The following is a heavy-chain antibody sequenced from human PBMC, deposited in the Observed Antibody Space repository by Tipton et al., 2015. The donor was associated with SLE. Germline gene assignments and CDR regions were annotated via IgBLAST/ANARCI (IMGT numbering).Heavy chain of an antibody. V-gene: IGHV3-30*02. CDR3: AKSRGYDYIWGKYYFDY. CDR1: GFTFSSYG. Sequence: SLRLSCAASGFTFSSYGMHWVRQAPGKGLEWVAFIRYDGSNKYYADSVKGRFTISRDNSKNTLYLQMSSLRVEDTAVYYCAKSRGYDYIWGKYYFDYWGQGTLVTVSS. J-gene: IGHJ4*02. D-gene: IGHD3-16*01. CDR2: IRYDGSNK.